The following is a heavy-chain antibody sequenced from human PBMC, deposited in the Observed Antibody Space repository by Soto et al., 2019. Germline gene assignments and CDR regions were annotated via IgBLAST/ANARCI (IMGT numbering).Heavy chain of an antibody. V-gene: IGHV4-59*01. CDR2: IYYSGST. J-gene: IGHJ5*02. CDR1: GGSISSYY. D-gene: IGHD3-10*01. CDR3: ARDGSGSSVWFDP. Sequence: SETLSLTCTVSGGSISSYYWSWIRQPPGKGLEWIGYIYYSGSTNYNPSLKSRVTISVDTSKNQFSLKLSSVTAADTAVYYCARDGSGSSVWFDPWGQGTLVTVSS.